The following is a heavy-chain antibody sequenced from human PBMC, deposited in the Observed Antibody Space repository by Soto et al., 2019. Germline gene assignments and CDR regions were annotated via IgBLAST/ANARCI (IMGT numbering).Heavy chain of an antibody. V-gene: IGHV3-48*03. D-gene: IGHD4-17*01. CDR3: ARDGHFGPYGDTSTYYLDS. J-gene: IGHJ4*02. CDR2: ISSLGNTI. Sequence: EAQLVESGGGLVRPGESLRLSCAASGFSFSSFPMNWVRQAPGRGLEWVAYISSLGNTINYADSLGGRFSVSRDNDKNILYLQMDSLRAEDTAVYFCARDGHFGPYGDTSTYYLDSWGQGTLVTVSS. CDR1: GFSFSSFP.